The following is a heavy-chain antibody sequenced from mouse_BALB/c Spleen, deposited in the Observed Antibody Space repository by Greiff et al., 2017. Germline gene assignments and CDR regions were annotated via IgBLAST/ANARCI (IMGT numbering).Heavy chain of an antibody. CDR3: ARRRDYYGSSYGYFDV. CDR2: ISYSGST. J-gene: IGHJ1*01. D-gene: IGHD1-1*01. V-gene: IGHV3-8*02. Sequence: EVQVVESGPSLVKPSQTLSLTCSVTGDSITSGYWNWIRKFPGNKLEYMGYISYSGSTYYNPSLKSRISITRDTSKNQYYLQLNSVTTEDTATYYCARRRDYYGSSYGYFDVWGAGTTVTVSS. CDR1: GDSITSGY.